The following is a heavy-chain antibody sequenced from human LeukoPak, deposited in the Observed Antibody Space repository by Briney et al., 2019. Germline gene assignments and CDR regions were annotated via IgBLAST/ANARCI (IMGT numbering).Heavy chain of an antibody. CDR2: IYSGGTT. J-gene: IGHJ4*02. CDR3: ARARDYGDYEY. Sequence: GGSLRLSCAASGFTVSSNYMSWVRQAPGKGLEWVSVIYSGGTTYYADSVKGRFTISRDNSKNTLYLQMNSLRAEDTAVYYCARARDYGDYEYWGQGTLDTVSS. CDR1: GFTVSSNY. V-gene: IGHV3-53*01. D-gene: IGHD4-17*01.